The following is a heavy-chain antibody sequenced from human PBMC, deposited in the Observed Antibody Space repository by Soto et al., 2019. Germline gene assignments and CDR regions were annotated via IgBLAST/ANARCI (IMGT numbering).Heavy chain of an antibody. CDR1: GGSISSGGYY. Sequence: QVQLQESGPGLVKPSQTLSLTCTVSGGSISSGGYYWSWIRQHPGKGLEWIGYIYYSGSTYYNPSLKSRVTISVDTSKNQFSLKLSSVTAADTAVYYWAREEGYSYGYSWYFDLWGRGTLVTVSS. V-gene: IGHV4-31*03. CDR3: AREEGYSYGYSWYFDL. CDR2: IYYSGST. D-gene: IGHD5-18*01. J-gene: IGHJ2*01.